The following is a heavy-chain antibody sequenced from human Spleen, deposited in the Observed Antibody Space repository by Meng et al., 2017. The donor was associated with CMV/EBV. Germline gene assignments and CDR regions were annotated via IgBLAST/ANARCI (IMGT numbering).Heavy chain of an antibody. CDR1: GGSISSSNL. Sequence: GGSISSSNLWTWVRQVPGKGLEWIGEIYHSGSTNYNPSLKSRVTISVDKFKNQFSLKLGSVTAADTAVYYCARGLAVPAFAEYYFDYWGQGNLVTVSS. J-gene: IGHJ4*02. CDR3: ARGLAVPAFAEYYFDY. V-gene: IGHV4-4*02. CDR2: IYHSGST. D-gene: IGHD2-2*01.